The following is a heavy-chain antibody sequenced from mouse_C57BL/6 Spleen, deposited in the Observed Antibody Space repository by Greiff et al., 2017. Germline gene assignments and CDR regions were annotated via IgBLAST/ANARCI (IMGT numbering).Heavy chain of an antibody. CDR1: GYSFTGYY. V-gene: IGHV1-42*01. D-gene: IGHD1-1*01. Sequence: VQLQQSGPELVKPGASVKISCKASGYSFTGYYMHWVKQSPEKSLEWIGEINPSTGGTTYNQKFKAKATLTVDKSSSTAYVQLQSLTSEESAVYDCAITTVVATEKWFAYWGQGTLVTVSA. CDR3: AITTVVATEKWFAY. J-gene: IGHJ3*01. CDR2: INPSTGGT.